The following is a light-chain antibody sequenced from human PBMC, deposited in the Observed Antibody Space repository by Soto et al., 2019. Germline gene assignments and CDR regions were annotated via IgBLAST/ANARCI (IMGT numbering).Light chain of an antibody. V-gene: IGLV2-14*01. J-gene: IGLJ1*01. Sequence: QSVLTQPASVSGSPGQSITISCTGTSSDVGTYDYVPWHQQHPGKAPKLIIYDVNNRPSGVSSRFSGSKSGNTASLTISGLQAEDEADYYCCSFSTSGTHVFGTGTKVTVL. CDR2: DVN. CDR3: CSFSTSGTHV. CDR1: SSDVGTYDY.